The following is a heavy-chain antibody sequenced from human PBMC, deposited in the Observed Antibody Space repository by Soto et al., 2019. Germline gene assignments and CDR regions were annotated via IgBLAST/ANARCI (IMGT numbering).Heavy chain of an antibody. CDR2: ISYDGSNK. D-gene: IGHD5-18*01. CDR1: GFTFSSYG. V-gene: IGHV3-30*18. CDR3: AKDRERGYSYGYYFDY. J-gene: IGHJ4*02. Sequence: PGGSLRLSCAASGFTFSSYGMHWVRQAPGKGLEWVAVISYDGSNKYYADSVKGRFTISRDNSKNTLYLQMNSLRAEDTAVYYCAKDRERGYSYGYYFDYWGQGTLVTVSS.